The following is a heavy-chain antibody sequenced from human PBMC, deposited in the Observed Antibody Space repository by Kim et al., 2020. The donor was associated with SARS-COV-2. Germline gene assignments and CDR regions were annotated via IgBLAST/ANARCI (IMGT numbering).Heavy chain of an antibody. CDR2: IYPGDSDT. V-gene: IGHV5-51*01. CDR3: ASIAVYSGYDYTGYRNSWWFDP. D-gene: IGHD5-12*01. CDR1: GYSFTSYW. Sequence: GESLKISCKGSGYSFTSYWIGWVRQMPGKGLEWMGIIYPGDSDTRYSPSFQGQVTISADKSISTAYLQWSSLKASDTAMYYCASIAVYSGYDYTGYRNSWWFDPWGQGTLVTVSS. J-gene: IGHJ5*02.